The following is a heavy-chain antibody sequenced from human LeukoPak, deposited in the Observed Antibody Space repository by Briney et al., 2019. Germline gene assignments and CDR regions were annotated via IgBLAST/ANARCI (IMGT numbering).Heavy chain of an antibody. CDR1: GFAFSSYA. CDR2: ISIDGREK. D-gene: IGHD5-12*01. CDR3: ANPQSRGYDYLDY. J-gene: IGHJ4*02. V-gene: IGHV3-30*04. Sequence: PGGSLRLSCAASGFAFSSYAVHWVRQAPGKGLECVAVISIDGREKYYADSVKGRFTISRDNSKNTLYLQMSSLRGDDTAVYYCANPQSRGYDYLDYWGQGTLVTVSS.